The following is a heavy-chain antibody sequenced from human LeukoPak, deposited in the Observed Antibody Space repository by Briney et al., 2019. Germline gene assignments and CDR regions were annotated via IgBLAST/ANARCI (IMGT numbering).Heavy chain of an antibody. CDR2: IYYSGST. J-gene: IGHJ4*02. D-gene: IGHD1/OR15-1a*01. V-gene: IGHV4-31*03. CDR3: ASNKRGYFDY. Sequence: PSETLSLTCTVSGGSINSGGYYWSWIRQHPGKGLEWIGYIYYSGSTYYNPSLKSRVTISVDTSKNQFSLKLSSVTAADTAVYYCASNKRGYFDYWGQGTLVTVSS. CDR1: GGSINSGGYY.